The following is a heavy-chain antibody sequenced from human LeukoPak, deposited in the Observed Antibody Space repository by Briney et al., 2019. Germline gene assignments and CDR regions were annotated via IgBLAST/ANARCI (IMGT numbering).Heavy chain of an antibody. J-gene: IGHJ6*03. CDR3: ARTTEGYCRGRSCYSYYYYMDV. CDR2: IHYSGST. V-gene: IGHV4-61*05. Sequence: PSETLSLTCAVSGGSINSSSYYWGWIRQPPGKGLEWIGYIHYSGSTNYNPSLKSRVTISVDTSKNQFSLKLSSVTAADTAVYYCARTTEGYCRGRSCYSYYYYMDVWGKGTTVTVSS. D-gene: IGHD2-15*01. CDR1: GGSINSSSYY.